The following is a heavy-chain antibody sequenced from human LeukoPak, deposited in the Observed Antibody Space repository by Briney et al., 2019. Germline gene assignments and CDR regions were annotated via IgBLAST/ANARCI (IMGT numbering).Heavy chain of an antibody. D-gene: IGHD2-2*01. J-gene: IGHJ4*02. CDR1: GGSISSGGYY. Sequence: SETLSLTCTVSGGSISSGGYYWGWIRQPPGKGLEWIGSIYFSGSTYYNPSLRSRVTISADTSKNQFSLKVSSVTAADTALYYCARQGCSSTSCYSDYWGQGTLVTVSS. CDR2: IYFSGST. CDR3: ARQGCSSTSCYSDY. V-gene: IGHV4-39*01.